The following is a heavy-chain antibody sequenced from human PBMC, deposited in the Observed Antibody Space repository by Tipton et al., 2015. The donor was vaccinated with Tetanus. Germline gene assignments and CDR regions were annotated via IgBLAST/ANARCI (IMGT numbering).Heavy chain of an antibody. J-gene: IGHJ4*02. CDR2: ILYGAST. V-gene: IGHV4-61*01. CDR3: ARANFDFSKKGPFDS. Sequence: LRLSCTVFGGSVSSGSYYWAWIRQPPGKGLEYIGYILYGASTHYNPSLKSRVTVSADPSQNQFSLKLASVTAADTAVYFCARANFDFSKKGPFDSWGQGILVIVSA. CDR1: GGSVSSGSYY. D-gene: IGHD3-3*01.